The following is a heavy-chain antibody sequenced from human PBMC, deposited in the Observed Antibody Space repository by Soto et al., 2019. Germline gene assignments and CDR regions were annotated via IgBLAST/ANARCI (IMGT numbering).Heavy chain of an antibody. CDR1: GFTFSSYW. D-gene: IGHD3-9*01. Sequence: EVQLVESGGGLVQPGGSLRLSCAASGFTFSSYWMHWVRQAPGKGLVWVSRINSDGSSTSYADSVKGRFTISRDNAKNTLYLQMNSLRADDTAVYYCAREHRYFDWLDRGDAFDIWGQGTMVTVSS. CDR3: AREHRYFDWLDRGDAFDI. CDR2: INSDGSST. V-gene: IGHV3-74*01. J-gene: IGHJ3*02.